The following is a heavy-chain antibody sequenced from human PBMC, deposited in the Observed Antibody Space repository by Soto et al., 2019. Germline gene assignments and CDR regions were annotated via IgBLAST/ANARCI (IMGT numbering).Heavy chain of an antibody. D-gene: IGHD2-2*01. CDR1: GFTFSRHE. CDR3: GRGEKYCSGPGCSYGSSVF. Sequence: EVQLVESGGGLVQPGGSLRLSCAASGFTFSRHEMNWVRQAPGKGLEWVSYIDSSGSTIYYADSVKGRFTISRDNAKNSWKRQKNSWGAEDRAVYYWGRGEKYCSGPGCSYGSSVFGGRGTRVPVPS. CDR2: IDSSGSTI. J-gene: IGHJ2*01. V-gene: IGHV3-48*03.